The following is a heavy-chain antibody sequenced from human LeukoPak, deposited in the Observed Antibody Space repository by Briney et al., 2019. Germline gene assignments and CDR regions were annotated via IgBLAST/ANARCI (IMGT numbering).Heavy chain of an antibody. J-gene: IGHJ4*02. V-gene: IGHV4-38-2*02. CDR3: ARQGGQGDYFDY. CDR2: INHSGST. D-gene: IGHD2-15*01. Sequence: SETLSFTCTVSGYSISSGYYWSWIRQPAGKGLEWIGEINHSGSTNYNPSLKSRVTISVDTSKNQFSLKLSSVTAADTAVYYCARQGGQGDYFDYWGQGTLVTVSS. CDR1: GYSISSGYY.